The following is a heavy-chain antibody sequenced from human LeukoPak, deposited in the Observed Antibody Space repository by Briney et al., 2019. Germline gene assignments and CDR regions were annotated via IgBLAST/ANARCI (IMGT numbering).Heavy chain of an antibody. CDR1: GGSVSSTNW. Sequence: PSETLSLTCGVSGGSVSSTNWWTWIRQPPGKGLEWIGEVHLDGRTNFNPSLKSRLTMSVDLSENHVSLKLTSVTAADTAVYYCAREGGFYRPLDYSGQGTLVAVSS. CDR2: VHLDGRT. D-gene: IGHD6-25*01. CDR3: AREGGFYRPLDY. J-gene: IGHJ4*02. V-gene: IGHV4-4*02.